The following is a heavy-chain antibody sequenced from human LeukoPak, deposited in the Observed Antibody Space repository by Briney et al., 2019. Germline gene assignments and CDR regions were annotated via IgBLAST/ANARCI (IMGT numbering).Heavy chain of an antibody. CDR1: GGTFSSYA. D-gene: IGHD3-3*01. V-gene: IGHV1-2*02. Sequence: GASVKVSCKASGGTFSSYAISWVRQAPGQGLEWMGWINPNSGGTNYAQKFQGRVTMTRDTSISTAYMELSRLRSDDTAVYYCARGLGSPDAGLRFLEWFPDPYYYYGMDVWGQGTTVTVSS. CDR3: ARGLGSPDAGLRFLEWFPDPYYYYGMDV. J-gene: IGHJ6*02. CDR2: INPNSGGT.